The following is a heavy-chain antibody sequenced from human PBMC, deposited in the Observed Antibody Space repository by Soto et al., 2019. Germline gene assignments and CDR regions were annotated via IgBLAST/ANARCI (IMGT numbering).Heavy chain of an antibody. CDR3: ARVVPGAEAWFGP. D-gene: IGHD2-2*01. V-gene: IGHV1-18*01. CDR1: GYTFSNYG. CDR2: ISLYSDGT. Sequence: QVQLVQSGGEVKRPGASVKVSCKTSGYTFSNYGITWVRQAPGPPLEWLGWISLYSDGTNYAQKFQGRVSMTTDTSTPTAYMELRSLRSDDTAVYYCARVVPGAEAWFGPWGQGTLVTVSS. J-gene: IGHJ5*02.